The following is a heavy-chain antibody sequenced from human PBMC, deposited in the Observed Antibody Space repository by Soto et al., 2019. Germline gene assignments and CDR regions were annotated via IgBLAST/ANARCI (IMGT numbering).Heavy chain of an antibody. Sequence: QVQLQESGPGLVKPSQTLSLTCTVSGGSISSGDYYWSWIRQPPGKGLEWIGYIYYSGSTYYNPSLKSRVTISVDTPKNQFSLKLSSVTAADTAVYYCARARGYCSGGSCTPLDYFDYWGQGTLVTVSS. CDR1: GGSISSGDYY. D-gene: IGHD2-15*01. CDR2: IYYSGST. V-gene: IGHV4-30-4*01. J-gene: IGHJ4*02. CDR3: ARARGYCSGGSCTPLDYFDY.